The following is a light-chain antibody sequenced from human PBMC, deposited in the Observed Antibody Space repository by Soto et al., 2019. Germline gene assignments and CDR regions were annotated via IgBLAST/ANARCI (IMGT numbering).Light chain of an antibody. CDR2: DVS. Sequence: QSALTQPASVSGSPGQSITISCTGTSSDVGGYNYVSWYQQHPGKAPKLMIYDVSNRPSGVSNRFSGSKSGNTASLTISGLQDEDEADYYCSSYTSSSTLVYVFGSGTKLTVL. V-gene: IGLV2-14*01. J-gene: IGLJ1*01. CDR3: SSYTSSSTLVYV. CDR1: SSDVGGYNY.